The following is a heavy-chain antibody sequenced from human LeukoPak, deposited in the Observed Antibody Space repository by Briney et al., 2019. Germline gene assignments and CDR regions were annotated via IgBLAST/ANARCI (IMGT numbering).Heavy chain of an antibody. CDR2: FDPEDGET. Sequence: ASVKVSCKVSGYTLTELSMHWARQAPGKGLEWRGGFDPEDGETIYAQKFQGRVTMTEDTSTDTAYMELSSLRSEDTAVYYCATEAIGVGYSYGYLFAYWGQGTLVTVSS. CDR1: GYTLTELS. CDR3: ATEAIGVGYSYGYLFAY. D-gene: IGHD5-18*01. V-gene: IGHV1-24*01. J-gene: IGHJ4*02.